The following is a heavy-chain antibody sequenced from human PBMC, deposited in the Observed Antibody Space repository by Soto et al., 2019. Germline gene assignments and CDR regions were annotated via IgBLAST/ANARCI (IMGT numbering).Heavy chain of an antibody. CDR3: AKGDIVATLTCFDY. J-gene: IGHJ4*02. CDR1: GFTFDDYA. D-gene: IGHD5-12*01. V-gene: IGHV3-9*01. CDR2: ISWNSGSI. Sequence: GGSLRLSCAASGFTFDDYAMHWVRQAPGKGLEWVSGISWNSGSIGYADSVKGRFTISRDNAKNSLYLQMNSLRAEDTALYYCAKGDIVATLTCFDYWGQGTLVTVSS.